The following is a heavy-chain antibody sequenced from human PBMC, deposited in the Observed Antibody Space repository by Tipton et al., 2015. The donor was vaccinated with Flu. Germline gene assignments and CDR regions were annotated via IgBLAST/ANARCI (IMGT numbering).Heavy chain of an antibody. CDR1: GDSVSSNSAA. CDR3: VRGGPSYWYFDL. CDR2: TYYRSTWYN. D-gene: IGHD1-26*01. J-gene: IGHJ2*01. Sequence: GLVKPSQTLSLTCAISGDSVSSNSAAWNWIRQSPSRGLEWQGRTYYRSTWYNDYAVSVKSRITINSPTSRTRFSLQLNSVTPEDTAVYYCVRGGPSYWYFDLWGRGTLVTVSS. V-gene: IGHV6-1*01.